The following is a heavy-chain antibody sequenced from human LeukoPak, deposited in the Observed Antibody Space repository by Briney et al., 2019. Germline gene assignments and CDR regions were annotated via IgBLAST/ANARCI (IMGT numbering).Heavy chain of an antibody. CDR3: ASDREYYYGSGSFDY. V-gene: IGHV3-7*04. CDR1: GITFRSYW. Sequence: GGSLRLSCAASGITFRSYWMSWVRQAPGKGLEWVANIKQDGSEKYYVDSVKGRFTISRDNAKNSLYLQMNSLRAEDTAVYYCASDREYYYGSGSFDYWGQGTLVTVSS. J-gene: IGHJ4*02. CDR2: IKQDGSEK. D-gene: IGHD3-10*01.